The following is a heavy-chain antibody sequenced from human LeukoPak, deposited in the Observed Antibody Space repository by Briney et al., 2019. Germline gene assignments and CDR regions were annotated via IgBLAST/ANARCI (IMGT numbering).Heavy chain of an antibody. D-gene: IGHD3-10*01. V-gene: IGHV1-18*01. CDR2: ISAYNGNT. Sequence: ASVTVSCTASGYTFTSYGISWVRQAPGQGLGWMGWISAYNGNTNYAQKFQGRVTMITDTSTSTGYMELRSLRSDDTAVYYCARDGFFGSGIVGAFDIWGQGTMVTVSS. CDR1: GYTFTSYG. J-gene: IGHJ3*02. CDR3: ARDGFFGSGIVGAFDI.